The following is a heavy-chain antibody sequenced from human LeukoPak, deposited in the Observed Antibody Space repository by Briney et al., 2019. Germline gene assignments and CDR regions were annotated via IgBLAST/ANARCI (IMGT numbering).Heavy chain of an antibody. CDR2: IYPGDSDT. J-gene: IGHJ4*02. D-gene: IGHD6-25*01. Sequence: GESLKVSRKGSGYNFTSYWLVWVRQMPGKGLEWMGGIYPGDSDTRYSPSFQGQVTMSADKSITTAYLQWSSLKASDTAMYYCARPPAGSGVYYSFDYWGQGTLVTVSS. CDR3: ARPPAGSGVYYSFDY. V-gene: IGHV5-51*01. CDR1: GYNFTSYW.